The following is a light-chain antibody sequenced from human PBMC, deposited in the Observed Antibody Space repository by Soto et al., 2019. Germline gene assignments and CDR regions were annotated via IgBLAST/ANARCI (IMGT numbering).Light chain of an antibody. CDR1: QSLVYSNGNAY. Sequence: DAVLTQSPLSLPVTLGQPAAISCRSSQSLVYSNGNAYLIWFQQRPGQSPRRLIYQVSTRDAGVPDIFSGSGSVTYFTLTISRVEAEYVGLYYCMQVTHWPWTFGQGTKVEIK. CDR2: QVS. J-gene: IGKJ1*01. CDR3: MQVTHWPWT. V-gene: IGKV2-30*01.